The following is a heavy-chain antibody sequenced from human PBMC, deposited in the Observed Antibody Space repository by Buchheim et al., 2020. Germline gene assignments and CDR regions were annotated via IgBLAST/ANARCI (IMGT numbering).Heavy chain of an antibody. CDR1: GFTFSSYS. J-gene: IGHJ6*02. V-gene: IGHV3-48*01. CDR3: ARDLYYYYDSSGYYFTHYYYGMDV. Sequence: EVQLVESGGGLVQPGGSLRLSCAASGFTFSSYSMNWVRQAPGKGLEWVSYISRSSSTIYYADSVKGRFTISSDNANNSLYLQMNSLRAEDTAVYYCARDLYYYYDSSGYYFTHYYYGMDVWGQGTT. D-gene: IGHD3-22*01. CDR2: ISRSSSTI.